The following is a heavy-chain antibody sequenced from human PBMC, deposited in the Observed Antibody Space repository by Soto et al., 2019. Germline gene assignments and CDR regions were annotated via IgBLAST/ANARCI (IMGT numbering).Heavy chain of an antibody. CDR1: GFTFSSYG. D-gene: IGHD4-17*01. CDR2: IWYDGSNK. CDR3: AGGRGDYDPPNFDY. J-gene: IGHJ4*02. V-gene: IGHV3-33*01. Sequence: GGSLRLSCAASGFTFSSYGMHWVRQAPGKGLEWVAVIWYDGSNKYYADSVKGRFTISRDNSKNTLYLQMNSLRAEDTAVYYCAGGRGDYDPPNFDYWGQGTLVTVSS.